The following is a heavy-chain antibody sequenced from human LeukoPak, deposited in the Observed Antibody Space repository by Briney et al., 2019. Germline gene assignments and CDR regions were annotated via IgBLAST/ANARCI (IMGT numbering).Heavy chain of an antibody. CDR3: SGDLNWHHDC. CDR1: GGTFGSYT. J-gene: IGHJ4*02. CDR2: SIPIFDRT. D-gene: IGHD2-21*01. V-gene: IGHV1-69*08. Sequence: SVKVSFKSSGGTFGSYTINWVRQPPGQGLEWMGRSIPIFDRTNYARNFQGRVTITADKSTTTVYMELTSLRSDDTAVYYCSGDLNWHHDCWGQGILVTVSS.